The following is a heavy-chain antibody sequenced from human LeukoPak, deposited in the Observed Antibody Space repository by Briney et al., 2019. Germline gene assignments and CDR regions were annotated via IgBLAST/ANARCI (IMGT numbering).Heavy chain of an antibody. V-gene: IGHV1-69*04. CDR2: IIPILGIA. CDR1: GGTFSSYA. D-gene: IGHD5-12*01. CDR3: ARVGVATYYYGMDV. J-gene: IGHJ6*02. Sequence: ASVKVSCKASGGTFSSYAISWVRQAPGQGLEWMGRIIPILGIANYAQKFQGRVTITADKSTSTAYMGLSSLRSEDTAVYYCARVGVATYYYGMDVWGQGTTVTVSS.